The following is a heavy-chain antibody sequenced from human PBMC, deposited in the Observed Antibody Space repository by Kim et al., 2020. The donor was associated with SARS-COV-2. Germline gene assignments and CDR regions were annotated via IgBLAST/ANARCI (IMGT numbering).Heavy chain of an antibody. CDR3: AKGPSTVVVTYFEY. D-gene: IGHD4-17*01. CDR1: GFTFRMYA. V-gene: IGHV3-23*01. J-gene: IGHJ4*02. Sequence: GGSLRLSCAASGFTFRMYAMSWVRQAPGKGLEWVSAISGSGGSTNYADTVKGRFTISRDNSKNTLYLQMNSLRAEDTAVYYCAKGPSTVVVTYFEYWGQGAMVTVSS. CDR2: ISGSGGST.